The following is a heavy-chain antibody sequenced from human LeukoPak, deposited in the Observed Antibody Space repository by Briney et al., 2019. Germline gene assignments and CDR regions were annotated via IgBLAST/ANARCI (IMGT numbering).Heavy chain of an antibody. D-gene: IGHD6-19*01. CDR1: GYTLTELS. CDR2: FYPEDGET. V-gene: IGHV1-24*01. CDR3: ATLRPGYSSGWYSVAFDI. Sequence: ASVKVSCKVSGYTLTELSMHWVRQAPGKGLEWMAGFYPEDGETIYAQKFQGRVTMTEDTSTDTAYMELSSLRSEDTAVYYCATLRPGYSSGWYSVAFDIWGQGTMVTVSS. J-gene: IGHJ3*02.